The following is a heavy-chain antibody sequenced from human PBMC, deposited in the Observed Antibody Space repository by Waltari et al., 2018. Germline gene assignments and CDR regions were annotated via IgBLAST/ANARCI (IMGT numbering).Heavy chain of an antibody. CDR1: GGSFSGYY. D-gene: IGHD1-1*01. J-gene: IGHJ4*02. CDR2: INHSGST. V-gene: IGHV4-34*01. Sequence: QVQLQQWGAGLLKPSETLSLTCAVYGGSFSGYYWSWIRQPPGKGLEWIGEINHSGSTNYTPSLKGRVTISVDTSKNKFSLKLSSVTAADTAVYYCARLSGSRLFDYWGQGTLVTVSS. CDR3: ARLSGSRLFDY.